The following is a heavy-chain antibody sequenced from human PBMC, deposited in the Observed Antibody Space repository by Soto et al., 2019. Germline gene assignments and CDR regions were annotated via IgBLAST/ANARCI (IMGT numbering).Heavy chain of an antibody. Sequence: ASVKVSCKASGYTFTSYGISWVRQAPGQGLEWMGWISAYNGNTNYAQKLQGRVTMTTDTSTSTAYMELRSLRSDDTAVYYCARPNQYYYDSSGYYQSWGQGTMVTVSS. CDR1: GYTFTSYG. D-gene: IGHD3-22*01. CDR3: ARPNQYYYDSSGYYQS. CDR2: ISAYNGNT. J-gene: IGHJ3*01. V-gene: IGHV1-18*04.